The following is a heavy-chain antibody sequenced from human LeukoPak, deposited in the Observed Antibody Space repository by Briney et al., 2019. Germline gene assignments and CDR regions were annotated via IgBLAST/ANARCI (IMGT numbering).Heavy chain of an antibody. CDR2: IYHSGST. J-gene: IGHJ4*02. CDR3: ARRDILTGYLDY. D-gene: IGHD3-9*01. Sequence: SQTLFLTCAVSGGSISSGGYSWSWIRQPPGKGLEWIGYIYHSGSTYYNPSLKSRVTISVDRSKNQFSLKLSSVTAADTAVYYCARRDILTGYLDYWGQGTLVTVSS. CDR1: GGSISSGGYS. V-gene: IGHV4-30-2*01.